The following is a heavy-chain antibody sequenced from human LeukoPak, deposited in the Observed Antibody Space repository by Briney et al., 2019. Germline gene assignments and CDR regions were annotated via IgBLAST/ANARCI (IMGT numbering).Heavy chain of an antibody. CDR1: GYTFTGYY. CDR2: INPNSGGT. D-gene: IGHD6-13*01. J-gene: IGHJ1*01. CDR3: ARVTAAAAEYFQH. V-gene: IGHV1-2*02. Sequence: GASVKVSCKASGYTFTGYYMHWVRQAPGQGLEWMGWINPNSGGTNYAQKFQGRVTMTRDTSISTAYMELSRLRSDDTAVYYCARVTAAAAEYFQHWGQGTLVTVSS.